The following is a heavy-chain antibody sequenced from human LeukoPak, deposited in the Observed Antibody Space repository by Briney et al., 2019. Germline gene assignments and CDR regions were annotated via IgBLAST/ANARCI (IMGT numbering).Heavy chain of an antibody. D-gene: IGHD5/OR15-5a*01. CDR1: GFTFSSYS. Sequence: KSGGSLRLSCAASGFTFSSYSMNWVRQAPGKGLEWVSSISSSSSYIYYADSVKGRFTISRDNAKNSLYLQMNSLRAEDTAVYYCHAQLYAVRSPDDYWGQGTLVTVSS. CDR2: ISSSSSYI. J-gene: IGHJ4*02. CDR3: HAQLYAVRSPDDY. V-gene: IGHV3-21*01.